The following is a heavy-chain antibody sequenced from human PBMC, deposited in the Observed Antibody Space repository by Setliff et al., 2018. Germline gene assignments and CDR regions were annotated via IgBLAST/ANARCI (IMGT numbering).Heavy chain of an antibody. V-gene: IGHV3-23*01. Sequence: GSLRLSCAASGFTFRSYAMSWVRQAPGKGLEWVSAISGSGGSTYYADSVKGRFTISRDNSKNTLYLQMNSLRAEDTAVYYCAKAAYYYDSSGSYFDYWGQGTLVTVSS. CDR1: GFTFRSYA. D-gene: IGHD3-22*01. J-gene: IGHJ4*02. CDR2: ISGSGGST. CDR3: AKAAYYYDSSGSYFDY.